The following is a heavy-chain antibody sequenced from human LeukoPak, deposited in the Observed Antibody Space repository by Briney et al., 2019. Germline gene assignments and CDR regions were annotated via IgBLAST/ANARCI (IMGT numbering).Heavy chain of an antibody. CDR2: ISSSGSTI. D-gene: IGHD6-19*01. V-gene: IGHV3-48*03. J-gene: IGHJ3*02. CDR3: ASLSIAVAGELAFDI. Sequence: GGSLRLSCAASGFTFSSYEMNWVRQAPGKGLEWVSYISSSGSTIYYADSVKGRFTISRDNAKNSLYLQMNSLRAEDTAVYYCASLSIAVAGELAFDIWGQGTMVTVSS. CDR1: GFTFSSYE.